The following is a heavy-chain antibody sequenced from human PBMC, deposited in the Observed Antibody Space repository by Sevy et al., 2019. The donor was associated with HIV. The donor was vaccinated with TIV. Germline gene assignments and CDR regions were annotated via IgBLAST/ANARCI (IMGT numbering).Heavy chain of an antibody. CDR3: AKGNYGDYKRGPFDY. J-gene: IGHJ4*02. Sequence: GGSLRLSCAASGFTFDDYAMHWVRQAPGKGLEWVSGISWNRGSIGYADSVKGRFTISRDNAKNSLYLQMNSLRAEDTALYYCAKGNYGDYKRGPFDYWGQGTLVTVSS. V-gene: IGHV3-9*01. CDR2: ISWNRGSI. CDR1: GFTFDDYA. D-gene: IGHD4-17*01.